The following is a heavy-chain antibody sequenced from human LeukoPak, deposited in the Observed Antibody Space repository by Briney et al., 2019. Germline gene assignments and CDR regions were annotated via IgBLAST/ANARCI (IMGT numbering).Heavy chain of an antibody. J-gene: IGHJ5*02. CDR2: INHSGST. V-gene: IGHV4-34*01. CDR1: GGSFSGYY. CDR3: ARRPRTKWLRLGWFDP. D-gene: IGHD5-12*01. Sequence: SETLSLTCAVYGGSFSGYYWSWIRQPPGKGLEWIGEINHSGSTNYNPSLKSRVTISVDTSKNQFSLKLSSVTAADAAVYYCARRPRTKWLRLGWFDPWGQGTLVTVSS.